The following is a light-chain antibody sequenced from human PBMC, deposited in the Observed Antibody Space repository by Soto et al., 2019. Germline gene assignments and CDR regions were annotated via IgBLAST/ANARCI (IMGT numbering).Light chain of an antibody. V-gene: IGKV3-15*01. CDR1: QSVSSN. CDR2: RAS. CDR3: QQYNNWPPYT. Sequence: EIVMTQSPATLSVSPGERATLSCRASQSVSSNLAWYQQKHGQAPRLLLYRASTRATGIPARFSGSGSGTEFTLTISSLQSEDFAVYYCQQYNNWPPYTFGQGTKLEIK. J-gene: IGKJ2*01.